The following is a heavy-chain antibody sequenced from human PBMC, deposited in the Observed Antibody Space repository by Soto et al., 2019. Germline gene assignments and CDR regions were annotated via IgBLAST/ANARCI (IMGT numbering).Heavy chain of an antibody. CDR3: ARREYSRSQQDY. D-gene: IGHD6-6*01. Sequence: QLQLQESGPGLVKPSETLSLTCTVSGGSISSSSYYWGWIRQPPGKGLEWIGSIYYSGSTYYNPSLKSRVTISVDTSKNQFSLKLSSVTAADTAVYYCARREYSRSQQDYWGQGTLVTVSS. CDR2: IYYSGST. J-gene: IGHJ4*02. V-gene: IGHV4-39*01. CDR1: GGSISSSSYY.